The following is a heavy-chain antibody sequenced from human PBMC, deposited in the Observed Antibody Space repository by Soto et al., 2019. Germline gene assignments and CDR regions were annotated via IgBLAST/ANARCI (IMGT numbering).Heavy chain of an antibody. Sequence: PGGSLRLSCVASGFDFSDFHISWVRQAPGKGLEWISYTSSSLGHTDYAGSVKGRFTISRDNAKSSVFLEMSDLRSDDTAVYYCAANWNFGLNFWGQGTLVTVSS. J-gene: IGHJ4*02. V-gene: IGHV3-11*03. CDR1: GFDFSDFH. CDR3: AANWNFGLNF. CDR2: TSSSLGHT. D-gene: IGHD1-1*01.